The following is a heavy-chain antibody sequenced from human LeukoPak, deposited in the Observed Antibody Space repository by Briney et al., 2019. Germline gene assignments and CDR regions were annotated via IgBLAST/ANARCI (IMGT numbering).Heavy chain of an antibody. D-gene: IGHD6-19*01. CDR3: AREVSAVAGTRLYYFDY. J-gene: IGHJ4*02. Sequence: GASVKVSCKASGGTFSSYAISWVRQAPGQGLEWMGRIIPIFGTANYAQKFQGRVTITTDESTSTAYMELSSLRSEDTAVYYCAREVSAVAGTRLYYFDYSGQGSLVTVSS. V-gene: IGHV1-69*05. CDR1: GGTFSSYA. CDR2: IIPIFGTA.